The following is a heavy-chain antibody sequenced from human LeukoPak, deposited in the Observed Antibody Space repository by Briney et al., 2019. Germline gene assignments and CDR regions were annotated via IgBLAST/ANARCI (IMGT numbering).Heavy chain of an antibody. CDR3: AKDLGSAITLFGVLTIQTGMDV. V-gene: IGHV3-30*18. D-gene: IGHD3-3*01. Sequence: GGSLRLSCAASGFIISSYGMHWVRQAPGNGLEWVAVISYDGSNEYYADSVKGRFTISRDNSKNTLYLQMNSLRAEDTAVYYCAKDLGSAITLFGVLTIQTGMDVWGQGTTVTVSS. J-gene: IGHJ6*02. CDR2: ISYDGSNE. CDR1: GFIISSYG.